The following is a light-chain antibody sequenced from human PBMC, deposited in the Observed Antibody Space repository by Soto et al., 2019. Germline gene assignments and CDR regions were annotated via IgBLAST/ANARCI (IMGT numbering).Light chain of an antibody. Sequence: QAVVTQAPSLTVSPGGTVTLTCGSSTGAVTSGHYPYWFQQKPGQAPRTLIYDTSNKHSWTPARFSGSLLGDKAALTLSGAQPEDEANYYCLLSYSGADVVFGGGTKLTVL. V-gene: IGLV7-46*01. J-gene: IGLJ2*01. CDR3: LLSYSGADVV. CDR1: TGAVTSGHY. CDR2: DTS.